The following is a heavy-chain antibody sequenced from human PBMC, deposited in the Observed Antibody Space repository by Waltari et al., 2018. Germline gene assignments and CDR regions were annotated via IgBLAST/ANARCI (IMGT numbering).Heavy chain of an antibody. J-gene: IGHJ4*02. CDR2: IYYSGST. V-gene: IGHV4-59*01. CDR3: ARGGWSLDY. D-gene: IGHD6-19*01. Sequence: QVQLQESGPGLVKPSETLSLTCTVSGGSISNFYWSWFRPQSPGKGLEWIGYIYYSGSTNYNPSLKRRVTMSVDTSKNQFFLKLSSVTAADTAVYYCARGGWSLDYWGQGTLVTVSS. CDR1: GGSISNFY.